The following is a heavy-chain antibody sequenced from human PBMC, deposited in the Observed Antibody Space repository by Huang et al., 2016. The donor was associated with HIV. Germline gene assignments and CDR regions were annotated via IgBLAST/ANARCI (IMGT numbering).Heavy chain of an antibody. J-gene: IGHJ6*02. Sequence: VESGGRSVQPGGSIKLSCVGSTFTFGAYWMSWVRQPGGKGLEWVANIKQEESEKYYVDSVKGRFNISRDNARKVLFLEMDDLRVEDTAIYFCATKTAGMDIWGQGTTVTVSS. CDR3: ATKTAGMDI. CDR2: IKQEESEK. V-gene: IGHV3-7*01. CDR1: TFTFGAYW. D-gene: IGHD1-7*01.